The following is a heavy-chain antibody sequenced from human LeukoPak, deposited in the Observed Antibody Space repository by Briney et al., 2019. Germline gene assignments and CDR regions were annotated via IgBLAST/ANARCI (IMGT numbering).Heavy chain of an antibody. D-gene: IGHD1-20*01. CDR1: GFTFSDHF. V-gene: IGHV3-72*01. J-gene: IGHJ3*01. Sequence: GGSLRLSCAASGFTFSDHFMDWVRQAPGKGLEWVGRIRKKPTSYTTEYAASVKGRFTISRDDSKNSLYLRMNSLEAEDTGVYYCARVSAITGATDALDFWGQGAMVTVSS. CDR3: ARVSAITGATDALDF. CDR2: IRKKPTSYTT.